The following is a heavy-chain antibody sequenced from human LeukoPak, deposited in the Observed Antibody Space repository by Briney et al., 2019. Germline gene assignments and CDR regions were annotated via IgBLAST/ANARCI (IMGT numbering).Heavy chain of an antibody. CDR3: ATARSSRDSGSKSGLDY. CDR1: GYTFTGYY. CDR2: INPNSGGT. J-gene: IGHJ4*02. V-gene: IGHV1-2*02. Sequence: ASVKVSCKASGYTFTGYYMHWMRQAPGQGLEWMGWINPNSGGTDLAQKFQGRVTMTRDTSISTAYMELSRLRSDDTAVYFCATARSSRDSGSKSGLDYWGQGTLVTVSS. D-gene: IGHD1-26*01.